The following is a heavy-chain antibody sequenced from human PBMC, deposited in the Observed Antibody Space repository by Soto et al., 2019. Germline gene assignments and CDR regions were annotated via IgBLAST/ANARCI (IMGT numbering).Heavy chain of an antibody. CDR3: AREERDCSSTSCPDNNWFDP. CDR2: INPNSGGT. V-gene: IGHV1-2*04. Sequence: GASVKVSCKASGYTFTGYYMHWVRQAPGQGLEWMGWINPNSGGTNYAQKVQGWVTMTRDTSISTAYMELSRLRSDDTAVYYCAREERDCSSTSCPDNNWFDPLRQGTLVTAPQ. CDR1: GYTFTGYY. J-gene: IGHJ5*02. D-gene: IGHD2-2*01.